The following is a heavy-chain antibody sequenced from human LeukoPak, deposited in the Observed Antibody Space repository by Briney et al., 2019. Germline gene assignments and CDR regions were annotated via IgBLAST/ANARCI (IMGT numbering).Heavy chain of an antibody. J-gene: IGHJ5*02. CDR2: INSDGSST. D-gene: IGHD6-19*01. Sequence: PGGSLRLSCAASGFTFSSYWMHWVRQAPGRGLVWVSRINSDGSSTSYADSVKGRFTISRDNSKNTLYLQMNSLRAEDTAVYYCAKDGIAVAGWFDPWGQGTLVTVSS. V-gene: IGHV3-74*01. CDR3: AKDGIAVAGWFDP. CDR1: GFTFSSYW.